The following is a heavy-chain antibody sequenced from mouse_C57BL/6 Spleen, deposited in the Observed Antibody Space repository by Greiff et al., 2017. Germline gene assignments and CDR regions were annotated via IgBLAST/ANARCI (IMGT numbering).Heavy chain of an antibody. J-gene: IGHJ2*01. CDR1: GYTFTSYW. D-gene: IGHD2-4*01. Sequence: QVQLQQPGAELVRPGSSVKLSCKASGYTFTSYWMDWVKQRPGQGLEWIGNIYPSDSETHYNQKFKDKATLTVDKSSSTAYMQLSSLTSEDSAVYYCARSGDYPYYFDYWGQGTTLTVSS. CDR3: ARSGDYPYYFDY. CDR2: IYPSDSET. V-gene: IGHV1-61*01.